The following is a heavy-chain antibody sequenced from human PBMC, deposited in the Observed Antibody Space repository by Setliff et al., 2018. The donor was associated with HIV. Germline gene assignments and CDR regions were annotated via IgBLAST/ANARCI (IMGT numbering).Heavy chain of an antibody. CDR3: AREIPYSYGGRGHPL. V-gene: IGHV4-34*01. Sequence: SETLSLTCALYGGSFSDYYWSWIRQPPGMGLEWIGEVNRGRRTNYNSSLKSRVTISIDTSRNQFSLTVSSVTAADTAVYYCAREIPYSYGGRGHPLWGQGTLVTGSS. CDR2: VNRGRRT. J-gene: IGHJ4*02. D-gene: IGHD3-22*01. CDR1: GGSFSDYY.